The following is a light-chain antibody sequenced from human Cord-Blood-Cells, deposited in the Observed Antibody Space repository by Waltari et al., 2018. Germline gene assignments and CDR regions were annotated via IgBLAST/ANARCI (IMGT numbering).Light chain of an antibody. V-gene: IGKV3-20*01. Sequence: EIVLTQSPGTLSLSPGDTATLSCSASQSVSSSYLAWYQQKPGQAPRLLIYGASSRATGIPDRFSGSGSGTDFTLTISRLEPEDFAVYYCQQYGSSPTFGQGTKLEIK. CDR2: GAS. CDR1: QSVSSSY. CDR3: QQYGSSPT. J-gene: IGKJ2*01.